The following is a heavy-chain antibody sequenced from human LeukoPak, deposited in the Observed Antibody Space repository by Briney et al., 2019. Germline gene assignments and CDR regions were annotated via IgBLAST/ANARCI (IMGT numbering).Heavy chain of an antibody. CDR2: IGISGTKT. V-gene: IGHV3-23*01. CDR3: ANEIRPNDY. J-gene: IGHJ4*02. CDR1: DFDFSSHA. Sequence: GGSLRLSCAASDFDFSSHAMTWVRQAPGKGLEWVSAIGISGTKTYYGDSVKGRFLITRDNSKNTLYLQMNSLRVEDTAVYFCANEIRPNDYWGQGTLVTVAS. D-gene: IGHD4-17*01.